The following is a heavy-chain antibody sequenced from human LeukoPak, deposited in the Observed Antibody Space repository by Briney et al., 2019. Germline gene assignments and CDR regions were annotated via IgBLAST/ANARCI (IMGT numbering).Heavy chain of an antibody. CDR1: GFTFSDYY. Sequence: PGGSLRLSCAASGFTFSDYYMSWVRQAPGKGLEWVANIKQDGSEKYYVDSVKGRFTISRDNSKNTLYLQMNSLRAEDTAVYYCAKGEYGVREPYPFSVDYWGQGTLVTVSS. V-gene: IGHV3-7*01. CDR2: IKQDGSEK. CDR3: AKGEYGVREPYPFSVDY. J-gene: IGHJ4*02. D-gene: IGHD3-10*01.